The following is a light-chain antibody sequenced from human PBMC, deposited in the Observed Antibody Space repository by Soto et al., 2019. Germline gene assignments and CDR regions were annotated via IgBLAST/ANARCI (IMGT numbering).Light chain of an antibody. CDR2: LTS. V-gene: IGKV3-11*01. Sequence: EIVVTKSPATLSSFPGDRVTLSCRASQAVNTRLAWYQHKPGQAPRLLIYLTSNRAAGIPARFSGSGSETDFTLTISDVEPEDFAVYYCPQRSNWPPPFGQGTKVDI. CDR1: QAVNTR. CDR3: PQRSNWPPP. J-gene: IGKJ1*01.